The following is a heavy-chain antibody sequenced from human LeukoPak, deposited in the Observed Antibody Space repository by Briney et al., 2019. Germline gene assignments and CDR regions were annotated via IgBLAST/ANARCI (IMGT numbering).Heavy chain of an antibody. CDR2: INHSGTT. V-gene: IGHV4-38-2*02. CDR1: GYSISSGYY. Sequence: SETLSLTCTVSGYSISSGYYWGWIRQAPGKGLEWIGEINHSGTTNYNPSLASRVTVSVDTSKNQFSLNLNSVTAADTAVYYCAKSNGYGLIDIWGQGTMVTVSS. J-gene: IGHJ3*02. CDR3: AKSNGYGLIDI. D-gene: IGHD3-22*01.